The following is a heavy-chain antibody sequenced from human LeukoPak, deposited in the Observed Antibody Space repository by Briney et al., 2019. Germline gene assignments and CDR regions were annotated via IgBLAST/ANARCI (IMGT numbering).Heavy chain of an antibody. V-gene: IGHV3-23*01. CDR3: AAYYGGNPMVDY. J-gene: IGHJ4*02. D-gene: IGHD4-23*01. CDR2: ISGSGGSA. CDR1: KFNFSRNS. Sequence: GGSLRLSCGACKFNFSRNSMNWVRQAPGKGLEWVSAISGSGGSAYYADSVKGRFTISRDNSKNTLYLQMNSLRAEDTAVYYCAAYYGGNPMVDYWGQGTLVTVSS.